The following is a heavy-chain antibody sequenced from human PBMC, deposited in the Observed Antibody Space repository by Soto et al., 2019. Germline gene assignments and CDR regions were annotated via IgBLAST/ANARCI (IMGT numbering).Heavy chain of an antibody. CDR3: ARGQRFSDWFDP. Sequence: SETLYLTCTVSRGAINSSSCTWFRQPAGKGLEWIGRIYSSGSTKYNPSLQSRVTMSLDTSKNQFSLRLTSVTAADTAVYYCARGQRFSDWFDPWGQGTFVTVS. D-gene: IGHD3-3*01. CDR1: RGAINSSS. CDR2: IYSSGST. J-gene: IGHJ5*02. V-gene: IGHV4-4*07.